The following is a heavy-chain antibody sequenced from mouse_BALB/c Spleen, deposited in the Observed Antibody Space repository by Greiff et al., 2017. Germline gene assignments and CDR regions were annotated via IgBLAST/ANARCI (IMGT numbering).Heavy chain of an antibody. V-gene: IGHV5-6-2*01. D-gene: IGHD1-1*01. J-gene: IGHJ4*01. CDR2: INSNGGST. CDR3: TRASSEDAMDY. Sequence: EVMLVESGGGLVKLGGSLKLSCAASGFTFSSYYMSWVRQTPEKRLELVAAINSNGGSTYYPDTVKGRFTISRDNAKNTLYLQMSSLKSEDTAMYYCTRASSEDAMDYWGQGTSVTVSS. CDR1: GFTFSSYY.